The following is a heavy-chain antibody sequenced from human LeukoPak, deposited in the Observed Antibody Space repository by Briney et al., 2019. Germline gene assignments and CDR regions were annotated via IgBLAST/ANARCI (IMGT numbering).Heavy chain of an antibody. D-gene: IGHD3-10*01. CDR3: ARVGASYYYGSGSDFDY. CDR1: GLTFSSYW. CDR2: ISSSGSTI. J-gene: IGHJ4*02. Sequence: GGSLRLSCAASGLTFSSYWMNWVRQAPGKGLEWVSYISSSGSTIYYADSVKGRFTISRDNAKNSLYLQMNSLRAEDTAVYYCARVGASYYYGSGSDFDYWGQGTLVTVSS. V-gene: IGHV3-48*04.